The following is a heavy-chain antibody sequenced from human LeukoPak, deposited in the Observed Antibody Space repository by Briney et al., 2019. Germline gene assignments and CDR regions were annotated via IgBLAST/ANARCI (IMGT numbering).Heavy chain of an antibody. V-gene: IGHV3-21*04. CDR1: GFTFSSYS. CDR2: IRSSSSYI. J-gene: IGHJ4*02. D-gene: IGHD6-19*01. CDR3: AKDHLPGIVVADRDY. Sequence: PGGSLRLSCAASGFTFSSYSMNWVRQTPGKGLEWVPSIRSSSSYIHYADSVKGRFTISRDNSKNTLYLQINSLRAEDTAVYYCAKDHLPGIVVADRDYWGQGTLVTVSS.